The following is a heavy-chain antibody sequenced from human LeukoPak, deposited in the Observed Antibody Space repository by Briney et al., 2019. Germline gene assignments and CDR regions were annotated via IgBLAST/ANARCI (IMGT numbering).Heavy chain of an antibody. CDR1: GGSISSYY. CDR3: ARVISVSGYYYLDY. Sequence: TSETLSLTCTVSGGSISSYYWSWIRQPAGKGLEWIGRIYTSGSTNYNPSLKSRVTMSVDTSKNQFSLKLSSVTAADTAVCYCARVISVSGYYYLDYWGQGTLVTVSS. V-gene: IGHV4-4*07. CDR2: IYTSGST. J-gene: IGHJ4*02. D-gene: IGHD3-22*01.